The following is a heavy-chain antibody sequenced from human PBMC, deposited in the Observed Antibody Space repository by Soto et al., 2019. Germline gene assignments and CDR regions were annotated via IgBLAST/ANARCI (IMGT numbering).Heavy chain of an antibody. CDR2: FDPEDGET. CDR3: ATITIFGVVPGLNWFDP. J-gene: IGHJ5*02. CDR1: GYTLTELS. D-gene: IGHD3-3*01. V-gene: IGHV1-24*01. Sequence: GASVKVSCKFSGYTLTELSMHWVRQAPGKGLEWMGGFDPEDGETIYAQKLQGRVTMTEDTSTDTAYMDLSSLRSDDTAVYYCATITIFGVVPGLNWFDPWGQGTLVTVSS.